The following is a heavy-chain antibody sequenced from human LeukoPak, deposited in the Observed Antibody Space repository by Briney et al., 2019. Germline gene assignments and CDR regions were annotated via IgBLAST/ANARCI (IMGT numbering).Heavy chain of an antibody. CDR2: ISGSGGST. CDR3: AKAFFEDIVVSPAAKGWFKRGVYYYGMDV. V-gene: IGHV3-23*01. Sequence: GGSLRLSCAASGFTFSSYAMSWVRQAPGKGLEWVSAISGSGGSTYYADSVKGRFTISRDNSKNTLYLQMNSLRAEDTAVYYCAKAFFEDIVVSPAAKGWFKRGVYYYGMDVWGQGTTVTVSS. D-gene: IGHD2-2*01. CDR1: GFTFSSYA. J-gene: IGHJ6*02.